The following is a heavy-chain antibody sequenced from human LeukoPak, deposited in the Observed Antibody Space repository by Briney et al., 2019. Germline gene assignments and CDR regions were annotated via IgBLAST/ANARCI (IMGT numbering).Heavy chain of an antibody. D-gene: IGHD5-24*01. Sequence: GLSLKISCQGSGYSFTSYWIGWVCQMAAKCLEWMGIIYPGDSDTRYSPSFQGQVTISADKSISTAYLQWSSLKASDTAMYYCARRREMATIIDYWGQGTLVTVSS. CDR3: ARRREMATIIDY. CDR1: GYSFTSYW. CDR2: IYPGDSDT. V-gene: IGHV5-51*01. J-gene: IGHJ4*02.